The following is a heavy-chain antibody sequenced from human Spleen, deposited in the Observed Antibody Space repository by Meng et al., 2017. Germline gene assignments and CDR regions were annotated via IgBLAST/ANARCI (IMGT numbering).Heavy chain of an antibody. V-gene: IGHV3-21*01. J-gene: IGHJ3*02. Sequence: GESLKISCAASGFTFSSYSINWVRQAPGKGLEWVSAISSSSTSILYADSVKGRFTISRDNAKNSLYLQMNSLRAEDTAVYYCARDFGYSHGFDIWGQGTMVTVSS. D-gene: IGHD5-24*01. CDR2: ISSSSTSI. CDR3: ARDFGYSHGFDI. CDR1: GFTFSSYS.